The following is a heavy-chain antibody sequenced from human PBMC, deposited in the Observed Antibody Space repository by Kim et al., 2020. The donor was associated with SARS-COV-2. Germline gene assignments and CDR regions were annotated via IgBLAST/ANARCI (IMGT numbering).Heavy chain of an antibody. CDR2: ISTSSSYI. V-gene: IGHV3-21*06. CDR1: GFKFSQYT. CDR3: SRARLGDYGLWYYGLDV. J-gene: IGHJ6*02. D-gene: IGHD4-17*01. Sequence: GGSLRLSCAACGFKFSQYTMDWVRQAPGKGLEWVSSISTSSSYIYYADSLKGRFTTSRDNGRNLLYLEMNSLRADDTAVYYCSRARLGDYGLWYYGLDVWGQGTKVTVSS.